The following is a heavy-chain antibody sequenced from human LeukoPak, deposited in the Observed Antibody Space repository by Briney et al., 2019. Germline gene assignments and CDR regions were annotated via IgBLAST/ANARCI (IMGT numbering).Heavy chain of an antibody. Sequence: PSETLSLTCAVSGYSISSAYYWGWIRQPPGKGLEWIGSIYNSGSTYYNPSLKSRVTISIDTSKNEFSLKLSSVTAADTAVYYCAREDNYFDISDYYPNFDYWGQGTLVTVSS. D-gene: IGHD3-22*01. CDR3: AREDNYFDISDYYPNFDY. CDR1: GYSISSAYY. J-gene: IGHJ4*02. CDR2: IYNSGST. V-gene: IGHV4-38-2*02.